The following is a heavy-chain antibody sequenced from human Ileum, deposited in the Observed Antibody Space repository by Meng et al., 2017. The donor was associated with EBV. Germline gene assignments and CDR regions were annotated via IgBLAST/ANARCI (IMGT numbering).Heavy chain of an antibody. CDR1: GCTFSSYS. Sequence: VQRVESVGGLAKPGGSLRLSWAASGCTFSSYSMTWVRQAPGKGLEWVSSISSSSSYIYYADSVKGRFTISRDNAKNSLYLQMNSLRAEDTAVYYCARVGRGGVVTRYYFDYWGQGTLVTVSS. D-gene: IGHD4-23*01. J-gene: IGHJ4*02. CDR2: ISSSSSYI. CDR3: ARVGRGGVVTRYYFDY. V-gene: IGHV3-21*01.